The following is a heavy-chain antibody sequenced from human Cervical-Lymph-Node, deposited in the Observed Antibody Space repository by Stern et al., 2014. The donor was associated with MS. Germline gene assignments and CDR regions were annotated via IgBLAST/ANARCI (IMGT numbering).Heavy chain of an antibody. Sequence: QLVQSGTEVRKSGASVRVSCRASGYTFSIYYMHWVRQAPGQGLEWLGIINPGTGSTTYAQKFQDRVTMTNDTSPSTVYLEMSSLISEDTAVYYCARQNMIRGVTELDFWGQGTLVTVSS. CDR2: INPGTGST. CDR1: GYTFSIYY. V-gene: IGHV1-46*01. J-gene: IGHJ4*02. D-gene: IGHD3-10*01. CDR3: ARQNMIRGVTELDF.